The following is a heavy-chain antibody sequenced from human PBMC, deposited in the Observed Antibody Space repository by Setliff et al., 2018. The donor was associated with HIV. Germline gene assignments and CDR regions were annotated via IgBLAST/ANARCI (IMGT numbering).Heavy chain of an antibody. D-gene: IGHD1-7*01. CDR3: ARVRLELRQYWFDS. CDR2: INHSGST. J-gene: IGHJ5*01. Sequence: SETLSLTCAVYGGSFSDYYWSWIRQPPGKGLEWIGEINHSGSTNYNPSLKRRVTISVDTSKNQFSLKLNSVTAADTAVYYCARVRLELRQYWFDSWGQGSPVT. V-gene: IGHV4-34*01. CDR1: GGSFSDYY.